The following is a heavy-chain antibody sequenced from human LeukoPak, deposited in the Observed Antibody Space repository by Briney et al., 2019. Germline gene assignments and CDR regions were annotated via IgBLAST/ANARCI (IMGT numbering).Heavy chain of an antibody. CDR1: GGTFSSYA. CDR2: IIPIFGTA. V-gene: IGHV1-69*05. Sequence: ASVKVSCKASGGTFSSYAISWVRQAPGQGLEWMGGIIPIFGTATYAQKFQGRVTVTRDTSTSTVHMELSGLRSEDTAVYYCARDQEGFDYWGQGTLVTVSS. J-gene: IGHJ4*02. CDR3: ARDQEGFDY.